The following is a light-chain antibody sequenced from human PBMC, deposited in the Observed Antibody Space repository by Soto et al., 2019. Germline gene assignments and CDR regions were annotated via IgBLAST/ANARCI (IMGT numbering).Light chain of an antibody. Sequence: EIVLTQSPATLSLSPGERATLSCRASQSVSSYLAWYQQKPGQAPRLLIYDASNRATGIPARFSGSGSGTDFTLTISSLEPEDFAVYYCQQRSNRPWTFGQGTKVDI. CDR1: QSVSSY. CDR2: DAS. CDR3: QQRSNRPWT. V-gene: IGKV3-11*01. J-gene: IGKJ1*01.